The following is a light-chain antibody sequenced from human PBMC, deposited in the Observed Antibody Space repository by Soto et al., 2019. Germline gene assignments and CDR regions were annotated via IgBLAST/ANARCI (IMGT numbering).Light chain of an antibody. CDR3: LRDINYPWT. Sequence: IQVTQAPSSLSASVGDRVTITCRASQDIRDDLGWYQQKPGKAPRLVIYGVSHLQSGVPSRFSGSGFGTDFTLAISSLQPEDSATYYCLRDINYPWTFGQGTKVDIK. CDR1: QDIRDD. CDR2: GVS. V-gene: IGKV1-6*01. J-gene: IGKJ1*01.